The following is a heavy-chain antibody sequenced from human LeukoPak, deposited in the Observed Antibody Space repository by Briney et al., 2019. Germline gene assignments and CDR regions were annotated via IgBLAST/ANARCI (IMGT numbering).Heavy chain of an antibody. Sequence: GASVKVSCKASGYTFTSYYMHWVRQAPGQGLEWMGWINPNSGGTNYAQKFQGRVTMTRDTSIRTAYMELSRLRSDDTAVYYCATYYGDYAAGFYYYYYMDVWGKGTTVTVSS. CDR1: GYTFTSYY. CDR2: INPNSGGT. V-gene: IGHV1-2*02. CDR3: ATYYGDYAAGFYYYYYMDV. D-gene: IGHD4-17*01. J-gene: IGHJ6*03.